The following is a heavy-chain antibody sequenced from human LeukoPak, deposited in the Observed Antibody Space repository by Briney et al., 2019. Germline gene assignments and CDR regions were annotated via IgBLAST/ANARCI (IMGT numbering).Heavy chain of an antibody. J-gene: IGHJ4*02. CDR3: ARETTTLDY. CDR1: GFTFSSYG. CDR2: IWYDGSNK. D-gene: IGHD1-26*01. V-gene: IGHV3-33*01. Sequence: GGSLRLSCAASGFTFSSYGMHWVRQAPGKGLEWVAVIWYDGSNKFYADSVKGRFTISRDDSKNTMYLQMNSLRAEDTAVYYCARETTTLDYWGQGTLVTVSS.